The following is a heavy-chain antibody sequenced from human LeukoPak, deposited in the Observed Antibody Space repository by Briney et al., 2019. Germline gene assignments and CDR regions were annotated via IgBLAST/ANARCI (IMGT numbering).Heavy chain of an antibody. Sequence: ASVKVSCKVSGYTLTELSMHWVRQAPGRGLEWMGGFGPEDGETIYVQNFQGRVTMTEDTSTDTTYMELSSLRSEDTAVYYCATVFFSGSYYFDYWGQGTLVTVSS. V-gene: IGHV1-24*01. J-gene: IGHJ4*02. D-gene: IGHD1-26*01. CDR1: GYTLTELS. CDR2: FGPEDGET. CDR3: ATVFFSGSYYFDY.